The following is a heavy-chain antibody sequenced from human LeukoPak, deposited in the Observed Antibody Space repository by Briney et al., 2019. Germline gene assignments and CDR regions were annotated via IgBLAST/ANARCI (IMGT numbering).Heavy chain of an antibody. J-gene: IGHJ4*02. CDR2: ISGDGGST. D-gene: IGHD5-24*01. CDR1: GFTFSSYA. Sequence: GGSLRLSCAVSGFTFSSYAMSWVRQAPGKGLEWVSLISGDGGSTYYADSVKGRFTISRDNSKNSLYLQMNSLRTEDTALYYCAKDNGMGDCDYWGQGTLVTVSS. CDR3: AKDNGMGDCDY. V-gene: IGHV3-43*02.